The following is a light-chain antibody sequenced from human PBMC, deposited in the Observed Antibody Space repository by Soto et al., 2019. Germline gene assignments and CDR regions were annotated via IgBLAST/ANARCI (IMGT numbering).Light chain of an antibody. CDR3: AARDDSLNGWV. CDR2: SNN. V-gene: IGLV1-44*01. CDR1: SSNIGSNT. J-gene: IGLJ3*02. Sequence: QPVLTQPPSASETPGQRVTISCSGSSSNIGSNTVNWYQQFPGTAPKLLIYSNNQRPSGVPDRFSGSKSGTSASLAISGLQSEDEADYYCAARDDSLNGWVFGGGTKLTVL.